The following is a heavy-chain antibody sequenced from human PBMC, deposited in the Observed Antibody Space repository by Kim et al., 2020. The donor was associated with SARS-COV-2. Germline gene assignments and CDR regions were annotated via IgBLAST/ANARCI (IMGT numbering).Heavy chain of an antibody. CDR3: ARDQSSSWYLDYYYYGMDV. V-gene: IGHV3-7*01. Sequence: GGSLRLSCAASGFTFSSYWMSWVRQAPGKGLEWVANIKQDGSEKYYVDSVKGRFTISRDNAKNSLYLQMNSLRAEDTAVYYCARDQSSSWYLDYYYYGMDVWGQGTTVTVSS. J-gene: IGHJ6*02. CDR2: IKQDGSEK. CDR1: GFTFSSYW. D-gene: IGHD6-13*01.